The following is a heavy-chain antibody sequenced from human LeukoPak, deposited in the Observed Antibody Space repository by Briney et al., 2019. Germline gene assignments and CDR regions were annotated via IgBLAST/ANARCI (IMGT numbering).Heavy chain of an antibody. V-gene: IGHV3-7*01. D-gene: IGHD1-7*01. CDR2: IKEDGSEK. CDR1: GFTFSSYW. CDR3: ARWNWFPDY. J-gene: IGHJ4*02. Sequence: GGSLRLSCAASGFTFSSYWTSWVRQAPGKGLEWVANIKEDGSEKYYADSVKGRFTISRDNAKNSLHLQMNSLRAEDTAVYYCARWNWFPDYWGQGTLVTVSS.